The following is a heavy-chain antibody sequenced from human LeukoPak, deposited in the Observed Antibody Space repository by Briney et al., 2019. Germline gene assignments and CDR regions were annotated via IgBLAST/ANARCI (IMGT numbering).Heavy chain of an antibody. V-gene: IGHV1-69*05. Sequence: ASVKVSCKASGGTFSSYAISWVREAPGQGLEWMGGIIPIFGTANYAQKFQGRVTMTRDTSTSTVYMELSSLRSEDTAVYYCAGDYYYGMDVWGQGTTVTVSS. CDR2: IIPIFGTA. CDR1: GGTFSSYA. CDR3: AGDYYYGMDV. J-gene: IGHJ6*02.